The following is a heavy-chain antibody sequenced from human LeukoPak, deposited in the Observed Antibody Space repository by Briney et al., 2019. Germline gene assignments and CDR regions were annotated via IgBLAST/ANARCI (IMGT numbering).Heavy chain of an antibody. CDR3: ATDRGAW. Sequence: PGGSLRLSCAASGLIFSNAWMSWVRQAPGNGLEWVGRIKSKTDGGTADYAAPVQGRFTISRDDSKTTMYLQMNSLKIDDTAVYYCATDRGAWWGQGTLVTVSS. V-gene: IGHV3-15*01. D-gene: IGHD2-21*01. CDR1: GLIFSNAW. CDR2: IKSKTDGGTA. J-gene: IGHJ4*02.